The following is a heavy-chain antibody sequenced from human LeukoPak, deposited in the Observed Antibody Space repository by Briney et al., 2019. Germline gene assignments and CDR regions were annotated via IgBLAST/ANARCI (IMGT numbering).Heavy chain of an antibody. CDR1: GYTFTGYY. Sequence: ASVKVSCKASGYTFTGYYMHWVRQAPGQGLEWMGRINPNSGGTNYAQKFQGRVTMTRDTSISTAYMELSRLRSDDTAVYYCARVALRYFDWPDAFDIWGQGTMVTVSS. J-gene: IGHJ3*02. V-gene: IGHV1-2*06. CDR3: ARVALRYFDWPDAFDI. CDR2: INPNSGGT. D-gene: IGHD3-9*01.